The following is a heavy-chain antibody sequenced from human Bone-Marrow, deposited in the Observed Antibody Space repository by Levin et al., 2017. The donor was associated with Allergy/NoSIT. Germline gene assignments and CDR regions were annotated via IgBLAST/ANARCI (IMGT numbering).Heavy chain of an antibody. CDR3: ARLNYSSGWYNWFDP. D-gene: IGHD6-19*01. Sequence: GESLKISCKGSGYSFTSYWIGWVRQMPGKGLEWMGIIYPGDSDTRYSPSFQGQVTISADKSISTAYLQWSSLKASDTAMYYCARLNYSSGWYNWFDPWGQGTLVTVSS. J-gene: IGHJ5*02. V-gene: IGHV5-51*01. CDR1: GYSFTSYW. CDR2: IYPGDSDT.